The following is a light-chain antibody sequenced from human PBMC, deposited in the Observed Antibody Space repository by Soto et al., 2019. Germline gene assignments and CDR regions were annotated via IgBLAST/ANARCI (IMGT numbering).Light chain of an antibody. CDR1: SSDDGGYNY. CDR2: EVS. CDR3: SSYAGSKNWGV. Sequence: QSALTQPPSASGSPGQSVTISCTGTSSDDGGYNYVSWYQQHPGKAPKLMMYEVSKRPSGVPDRFSGSKSGNTASLTVSGLQAEDEADYYCSSYAGSKNWGVFGTGTKLTVL. V-gene: IGLV2-8*01. J-gene: IGLJ1*01.